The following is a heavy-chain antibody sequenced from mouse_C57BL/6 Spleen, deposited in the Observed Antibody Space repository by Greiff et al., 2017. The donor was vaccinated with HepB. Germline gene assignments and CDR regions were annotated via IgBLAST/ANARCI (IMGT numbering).Heavy chain of an antibody. V-gene: IGHV5-16*01. J-gene: IGHJ1*03. D-gene: IGHD1-1*01. CDR1: GFTFSDYY. CDR3: AREYYYGSSYGWYFDV. Sequence: EVQRVESEGGLVQPGSSMKLSCTASGFTFSDYYMAWVRQVPEKGLEWVANINYDGSSTYYLDSLKSRFIISRDNAKNILYLQMSSLKSEDTATYYCAREYYYGSSYGWYFDVWGTGTTVTVSS. CDR2: INYDGSST.